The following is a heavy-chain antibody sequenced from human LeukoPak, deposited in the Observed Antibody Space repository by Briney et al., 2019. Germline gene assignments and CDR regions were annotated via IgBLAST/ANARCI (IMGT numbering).Heavy chain of an antibody. CDR2: INTSDGNT. CDR3: AKDGGLWVSAHWGDS. Sequence: GGSLRLSCAASGFTFSSYTMSWVRQAPGKGMEWVSTINTSDGNTYYEDSVKGRFTVSRDNSKNTLFLQMNSLRAEDTAVYYCAKDGGLWVSAHWGDSWGRGTLVTVSS. D-gene: IGHD7-27*01. CDR1: GFTFSSYT. J-gene: IGHJ4*02. V-gene: IGHV3-23*01.